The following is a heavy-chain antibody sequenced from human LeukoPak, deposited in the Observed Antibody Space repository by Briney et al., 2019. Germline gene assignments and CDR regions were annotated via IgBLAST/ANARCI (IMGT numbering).Heavy chain of an antibody. CDR2: INQDESKK. CDR1: GFTFSSYW. D-gene: IGHD3-9*01. J-gene: IGHJ6*02. V-gene: IGHV3-7*03. Sequence: GGSLRLSCAASGFTFSSYWMSWVRQAPGKGLEWVANINQDESKKQYVDSVKGRFTISRDNAKNSLYLQMNSLRAEDTALYYCARSQDDILTGYKRYYYYGMDVWGQGTTVTVSS. CDR3: ARSQDDILTGYKRYYYYGMDV.